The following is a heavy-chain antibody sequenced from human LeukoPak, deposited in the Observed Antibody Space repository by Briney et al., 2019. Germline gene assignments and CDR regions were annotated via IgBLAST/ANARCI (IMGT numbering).Heavy chain of an antibody. CDR2: MNPNSGNT. Sequence: ASVKVSCKASGYTFTSYDINWVRQATGQGLEWMGWMNPNSGNTGYAQKFQGRVTTTRNTSISTAYMELSSLRSEDTAVYYCARGGIFYGNMDVWGKGTTVTVSS. CDR1: GYTFTSYD. CDR3: ARGGIFYGNMDV. V-gene: IGHV1-8*01. D-gene: IGHD2/OR15-2a*01. J-gene: IGHJ6*03.